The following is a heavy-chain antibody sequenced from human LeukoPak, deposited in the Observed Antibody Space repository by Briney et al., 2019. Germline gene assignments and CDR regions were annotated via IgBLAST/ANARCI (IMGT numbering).Heavy chain of an antibody. J-gene: IGHJ4*02. V-gene: IGHV3-30*01. D-gene: IGHD6-19*01. CDR2: ISYDGSNK. Sequence: GRSLRLSCAASGFTFSSYAMHWVRQAPGKGLEWVAVISYDGSNKYYADSVKGRFTISRDNSENTLYLQMNSLRAEDTAVYYCARAYSSGWYYFDYWGQGTLVTVSS. CDR1: GFTFSSYA. CDR3: ARAYSSGWYYFDY.